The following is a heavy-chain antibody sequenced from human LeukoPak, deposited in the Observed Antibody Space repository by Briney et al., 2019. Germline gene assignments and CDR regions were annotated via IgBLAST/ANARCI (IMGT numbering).Heavy chain of an antibody. CDR3: VRPPPGYSSSWFYFHS. V-gene: IGHV3-23*01. CDR1: GFTFSSYA. D-gene: IGHD6-13*01. CDR2: ISGSGGST. J-gene: IGHJ4*02. Sequence: GGSLRLSCAASGFTFSSYAMSWVRQAPGKGLEWVSAISGSGGSTYYADSVKGRFTISGDSSKNTLYLQMNSLRVEDTAMYYCVRPPPGYSSSWFYFHSWGQGTLVTVSS.